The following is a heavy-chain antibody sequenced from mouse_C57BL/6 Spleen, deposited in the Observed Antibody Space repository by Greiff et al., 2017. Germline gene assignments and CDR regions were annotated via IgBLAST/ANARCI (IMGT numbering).Heavy chain of an antibody. CDR1: GFTFSDYG. V-gene: IGHV5-17*01. Sequence: EVKLVESGGGLVKPGGSLKLSCAASGFTFSDYGMHWVRQAPEKGLEWVAYISSGSSTIYYADTVKGRFTISRDNAKNTLFLQMTSLRSEDTAMNYCARDYYGSSVYYYAMDYWGQGTSVTVSS. CDR2: ISSGSSTI. CDR3: ARDYYGSSVYYYAMDY. J-gene: IGHJ4*01. D-gene: IGHD1-1*01.